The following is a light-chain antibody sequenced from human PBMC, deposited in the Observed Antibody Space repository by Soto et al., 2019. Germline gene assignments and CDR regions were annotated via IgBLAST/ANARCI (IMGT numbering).Light chain of an antibody. V-gene: IGKV3-11*01. CDR2: GAS. Sequence: VLTQSPATLSLSPGERATLSCRASENVRTFVDWYQQKPGQAPRLLIYGASNRATDIPARFSGSVSGTDFTLTISNLEPEDFAVYYCQQHSHWPPWTFGQGTRVEIQ. CDR3: QQHSHWPPWT. CDR1: ENVRTF. J-gene: IGKJ1*01.